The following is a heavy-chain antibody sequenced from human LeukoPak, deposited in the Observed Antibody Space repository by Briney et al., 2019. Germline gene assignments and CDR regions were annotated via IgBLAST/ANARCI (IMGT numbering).Heavy chain of an antibody. CDR1: GGSISSGDYY. CDR2: MYYSGST. V-gene: IGHV4-30-4*01. J-gene: IGHJ5*02. Sequence: SETLSLTCTVSGGSISSGDYYWSWIRQPPGLGLEWIANMYYSGSTYYNPALKSRVTTAADTSKNQLSLRLSSVTAADTAVYYCARPYYYDSRIDPWGQGILVTVSS. CDR3: ARPYYYDSRIDP. D-gene: IGHD3-22*01.